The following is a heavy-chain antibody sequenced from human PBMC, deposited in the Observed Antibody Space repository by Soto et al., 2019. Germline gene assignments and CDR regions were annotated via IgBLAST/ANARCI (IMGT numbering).Heavy chain of an antibody. D-gene: IGHD3-22*01. CDR1: GYTFSTYC. V-gene: IGHV1-18*01. J-gene: IGHJ4*02. CDR2: ISPYNGNT. CDR3: PGGNYYYDSSGYYTLDY. Sequence: ASVKVSCKASGYTFSTYCISWVRQAPGQGLEWMGWISPYNGNTNYAQKIQGRVSMTADTSTDTAYMELRGLRSDDTAVYYCPGGNYYYDSSGYYTLDYWGQGTQVTVSS.